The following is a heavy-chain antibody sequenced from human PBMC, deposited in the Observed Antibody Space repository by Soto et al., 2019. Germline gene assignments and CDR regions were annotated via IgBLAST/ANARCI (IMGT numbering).Heavy chain of an antibody. CDR3: ARGAIRFLEWVPLHWFDP. D-gene: IGHD3-3*01. J-gene: IGHJ5*02. Sequence: SESLSLTCTVSGGSISSYYWSWIRQPPGKGLEWIGYIYYSGSTNYNPSLKSRVTISVDTSKNQFSLKLSSVTAADTAVYYCARGAIRFLEWVPLHWFDPWGQGTLVTVSS. CDR1: GGSISSYY. CDR2: IYYSGST. V-gene: IGHV4-59*01.